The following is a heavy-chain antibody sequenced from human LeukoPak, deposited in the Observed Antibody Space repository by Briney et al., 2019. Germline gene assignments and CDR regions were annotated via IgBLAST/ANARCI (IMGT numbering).Heavy chain of an antibody. Sequence: GGSLRLSCAASGFTFSTYSMNWVRQAPGKGLEWVSSISSSSYVYYADSVKGRFTISRDNAKNSLYLQMSSLRAEDTAVYYCAKPYYYDSSGADDYYYGMDVWGQGTTVTVS. CDR3: AKPYYYDSSGADDYYYGMDV. CDR1: GFTFSTYS. CDR2: ISSSSYV. J-gene: IGHJ6*02. D-gene: IGHD3-22*01. V-gene: IGHV3-21*01.